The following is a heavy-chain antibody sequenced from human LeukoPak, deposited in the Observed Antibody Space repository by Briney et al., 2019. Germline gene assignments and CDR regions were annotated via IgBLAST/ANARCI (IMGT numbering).Heavy chain of an antibody. J-gene: IGHJ4*02. CDR1: GGSISSYY. D-gene: IGHD3-22*01. Sequence: ASETLSLTCTVSGGSISSYYWGWIRQPPGKGLEWIGSIYYSGSTYYNPSLKSRVTISVDTSKNQFSLKLTSVTAADTAVYYCARSITMIVVVITVFDYWGQGTLVTVSS. CDR2: IYYSGST. V-gene: IGHV4-39*01. CDR3: ARSITMIVVVITVFDY.